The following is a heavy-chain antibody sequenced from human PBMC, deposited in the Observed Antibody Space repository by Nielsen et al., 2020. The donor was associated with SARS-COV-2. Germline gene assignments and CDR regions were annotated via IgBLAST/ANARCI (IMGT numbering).Heavy chain of an antibody. D-gene: IGHD2-2*01. V-gene: IGHV3-49*03. Sequence: SCTASGFTFGDYAMSWFRQAPGKGLEWVGFIRSKAYGGTTEYAASVKGRFTISRDDSKSIAYLQMNSLKTEDTAVYYCTREEYQLTTDFDYWGQGTLVTVSS. CDR1: GFTFGDYA. CDR2: IRSKAYGGTT. J-gene: IGHJ4*02. CDR3: TREEYQLTTDFDY.